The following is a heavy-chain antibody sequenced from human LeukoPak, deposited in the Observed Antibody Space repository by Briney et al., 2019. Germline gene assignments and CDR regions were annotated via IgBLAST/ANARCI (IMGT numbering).Heavy chain of an antibody. CDR3: AGGGLERLNDYGRSFDY. J-gene: IGHJ4*02. D-gene: IGHD4-17*01. Sequence: ASVKVSCKASGYTFTSYYMHWVRQAPGQGLEWMGIINPSGGSTSYAQKFQGRVTMTRDTSTSTVYMELSSLRSEDTAVYYCAGGGLERLNDYGRSFDYWGQGTLVTVSS. CDR1: GYTFTSYY. V-gene: IGHV1-46*01. CDR2: INPSGGST.